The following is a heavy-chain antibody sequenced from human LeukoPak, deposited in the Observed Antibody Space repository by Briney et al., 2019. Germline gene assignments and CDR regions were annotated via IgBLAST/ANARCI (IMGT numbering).Heavy chain of an antibody. D-gene: IGHD6-13*01. CDR3: ARGQAAAERTGDY. J-gene: IGHJ4*02. CDR1: GYTFTSYA. V-gene: IGHV1-3*01. CDR2: INAGNGNT. Sequence: ASVKVSCKASGYTFTSYAMHWVRQAPGQRLEWMGWINAGNGNTKYSQKFQGRVTITRDTSASTAYMELSSLRSEDTAVYYCARGQAAAERTGDYWGQGTLVTVSS.